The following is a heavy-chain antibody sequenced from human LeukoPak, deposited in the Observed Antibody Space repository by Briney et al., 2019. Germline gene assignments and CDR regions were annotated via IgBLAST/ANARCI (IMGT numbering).Heavy chain of an antibody. V-gene: IGHV3-53*01. Sequence: GGSLRLSCAASGFTVSDNYMSWVRQAPGKGLEWVSIIYSGGSTYYADSVKGRFTISRDNSKNTLYLQMNSLRAEDTAVYYCAIEDHSSNTSWGQGTLVTVSS. CDR3: AIEDHSSNTS. CDR2: IYSGGST. J-gene: IGHJ4*02. D-gene: IGHD6-13*01. CDR1: GFTVSDNY.